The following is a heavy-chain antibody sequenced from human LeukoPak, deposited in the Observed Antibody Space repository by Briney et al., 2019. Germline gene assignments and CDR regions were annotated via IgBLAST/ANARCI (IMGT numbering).Heavy chain of an antibody. CDR1: GGSISSYY. Sequence: KTSETLSLTCTVSGGSISSYYWSWIRQPPGKGLEWIGYIYYSGSTNYNPSLKSRVTISVDTSKNQFSLKLSSVTAAATAVYYCARRLDSSPAASWFDPWGQGTLVTVSS. D-gene: IGHD3-22*01. CDR3: ARRLDSSPAASWFDP. CDR2: IYYSGST. V-gene: IGHV4-59*08. J-gene: IGHJ5*02.